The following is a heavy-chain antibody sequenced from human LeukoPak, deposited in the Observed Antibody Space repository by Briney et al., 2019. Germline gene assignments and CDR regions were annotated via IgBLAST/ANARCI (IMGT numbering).Heavy chain of an antibody. CDR1: GGSISSSSYY. CDR2: IYYSGST. J-gene: IGHJ6*03. CDR3: AGFKAAAGIDYYYYMDV. V-gene: IGHV4-39*07. Sequence: SETLSLTCTVSGGSISSSSYYWGWIRQPPGKGLEWIGSIYYSGSTYYNPSLKSRVTISVDTSKNQFSLKLSSVTAADTAVYYCAGFKAAAGIDYYYYMDVWGKGTTVTVSS. D-gene: IGHD6-13*01.